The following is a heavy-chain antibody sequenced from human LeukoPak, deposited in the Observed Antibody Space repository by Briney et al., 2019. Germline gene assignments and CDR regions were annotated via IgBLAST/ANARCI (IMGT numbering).Heavy chain of an antibody. D-gene: IGHD5-18*01. CDR1: GYTFTNYA. V-gene: IGHV7-4-1*02. J-gene: IGHJ4*02. Sequence: ASVKVSCKASGYTFTNYAMNWVRQAPGQGLEWMGWINTNTGNPRYVQGFTGRFVLSLDTSVSTAYLQISGLKIEDTAVYYCARAAGGYSYGATYFDSWGQGTLVTASS. CDR2: INTNTGNP. CDR3: ARAAGGYSYGATYFDS.